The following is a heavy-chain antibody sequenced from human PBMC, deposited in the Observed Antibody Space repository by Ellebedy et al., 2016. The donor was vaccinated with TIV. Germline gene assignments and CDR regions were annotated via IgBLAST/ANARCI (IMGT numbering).Heavy chain of an antibody. V-gene: IGHV3-30*18. CDR2: ISYDGSNK. D-gene: IGHD3-10*01. CDR3: AKGEYATGSFFNFDH. CDR1: RFTFSSYG. J-gene: IGHJ4*02. Sequence: GESLKISCAASRFTFSSYGLHWVRQAPGKGLEWVAVISYDGSNKFYADSVKGRFTVSRDNSKSPLYLQMNSLRAEDTAVYYCAKGEYATGSFFNFDHWGQGTPVTVSS.